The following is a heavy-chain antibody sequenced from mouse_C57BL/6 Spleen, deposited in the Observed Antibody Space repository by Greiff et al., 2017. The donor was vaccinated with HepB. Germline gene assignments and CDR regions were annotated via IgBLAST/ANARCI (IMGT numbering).Heavy chain of an antibody. Sequence: EVQLQQSGPELVKPGASVKISCKASGYTFTDYYMNWVKQSHGKSLEWIGDINPNNGGTSYNQKFKGKATLTVDKSSSTAYMELRSLTSEDSAVYYCARFYDGYYVAYWGQGTLVTVSA. V-gene: IGHV1-26*01. J-gene: IGHJ3*01. CDR1: GYTFTDYY. CDR2: INPNNGGT. D-gene: IGHD2-3*01. CDR3: ARFYDGYYVAY.